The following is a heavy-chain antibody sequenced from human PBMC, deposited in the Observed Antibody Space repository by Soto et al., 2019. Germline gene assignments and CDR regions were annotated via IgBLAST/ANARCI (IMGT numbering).Heavy chain of an antibody. D-gene: IGHD6-19*01. CDR3: ARDRFPCIALPGSYSFDF. CDR2: INAGNGNT. V-gene: IGHV1-3*01. J-gene: IGHJ4*02. Sequence: ASVKVSCKASGYTFTSYAMHWVRQAPGQRLEWMGWINAGNGNTKYSQKFQGRVTITRDTSASTAYMELSSLRSEDTAVYYCARDRFPCIALPGSYSFDFRGQGTLVTVSS. CDR1: GYTFTSYA.